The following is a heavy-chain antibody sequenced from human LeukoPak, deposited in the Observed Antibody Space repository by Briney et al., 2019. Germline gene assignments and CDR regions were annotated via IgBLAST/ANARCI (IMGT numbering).Heavy chain of an antibody. CDR2: ISYSGST. J-gene: IGHJ4*02. Sequence: SETLSLTCTVSGDSISSYYYSWIRQPPGKRLEWTAYISYSGSTNYNPSLKSRVTISVDTSKNHFSLKLSSVTAADTAVYYCARGGYNYAINWGQGTLVTVSS. V-gene: IGHV4-59*01. D-gene: IGHD2-8*01. CDR1: GDSISSYY. CDR3: ARGGYNYAIN.